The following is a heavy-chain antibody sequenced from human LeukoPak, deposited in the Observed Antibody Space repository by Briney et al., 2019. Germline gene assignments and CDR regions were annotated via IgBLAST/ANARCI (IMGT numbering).Heavy chain of an antibody. CDR1: GGSISSYY. Sequence: SETLSLTCTVSGGSISSYYWSWIRQPPGKGLEWIGYIYYSGSTNYNPSPKSRVTISVDTSMNQFSLKLSSVTAADTAVYYCARLGSSSWYFDYWGQGTLVTVSS. V-gene: IGHV4-59*08. CDR3: ARLGSSSWYFDY. CDR2: IYYSGST. J-gene: IGHJ4*02. D-gene: IGHD6-13*01.